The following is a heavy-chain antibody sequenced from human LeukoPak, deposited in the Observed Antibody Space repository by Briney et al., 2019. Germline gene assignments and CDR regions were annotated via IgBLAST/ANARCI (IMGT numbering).Heavy chain of an antibody. CDR1: GGSISSGSYY. J-gene: IGHJ6*03. Sequence: PSETLSLTCTVSGGSISSGSYYWSWIRQPAGKGLEWIGRIYTSGSTNYNPSLKSRVTISVDTSKNQFSLKLSSVTAADTAVYYCARDSSSPVYYYYYMDVWGKGTTVTVSS. CDR2: IYTSGST. D-gene: IGHD6-6*01. CDR3: ARDSSSPVYYYYYMDV. V-gene: IGHV4-61*02.